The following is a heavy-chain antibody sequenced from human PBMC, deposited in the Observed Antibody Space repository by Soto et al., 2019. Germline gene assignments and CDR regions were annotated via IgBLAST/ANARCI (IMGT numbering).Heavy chain of an antibody. Sequence: GSLRLSCAASGFTVSSNYMSWVRQAPGKGLEWVSVIYSGGSTYYADSVKGRFTISRDNSKNTLYLQMNSLRAEDTAVYYCARDPPDSVLVPAFNSYCGMYVWGQGTTVTVSS. CDR1: GFTVSSNY. CDR3: ARDPPDSVLVPAFNSYCGMYV. D-gene: IGHD2-2*01. CDR2: IYSGGST. V-gene: IGHV3-66*01. J-gene: IGHJ6*02.